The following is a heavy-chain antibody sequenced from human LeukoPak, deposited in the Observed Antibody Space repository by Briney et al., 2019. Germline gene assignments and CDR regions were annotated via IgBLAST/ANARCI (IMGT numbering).Heavy chain of an antibody. V-gene: IGHV4-61*02. CDR2: IYTSGST. Sequence: TLSLTCTVSGGSISSGSYYWSWIRQPAGTGLEWIGRIYTSGSTNYNPSLKSRVTISADTSKNQFSLKLSSVTAADTAVYYCARGDYYYYMDVWGKGTTVTVSS. J-gene: IGHJ6*03. CDR1: GGSISSGSYY. CDR3: ARGDYYYYMDV.